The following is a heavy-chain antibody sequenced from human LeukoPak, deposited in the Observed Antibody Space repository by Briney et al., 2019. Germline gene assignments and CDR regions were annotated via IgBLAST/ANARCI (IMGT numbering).Heavy chain of an antibody. CDR2: ITVRTSYI. D-gene: IGHD2-21*02. J-gene: IGHJ2*01. CDR3: ARLAYCGGDCYWFDL. V-gene: IGHV3-21*01. CDR1: GFTFSTYS. Sequence: PGGSLRLSCAASGFTFSTYSMNWVRQAPGRGLEWVSSITVRTSYIYYADSVRGRFTISRDNATNSLYLQMNSLRAEDTAVYYCARLAYCGGDCYWFDLWGRGTLVTISS.